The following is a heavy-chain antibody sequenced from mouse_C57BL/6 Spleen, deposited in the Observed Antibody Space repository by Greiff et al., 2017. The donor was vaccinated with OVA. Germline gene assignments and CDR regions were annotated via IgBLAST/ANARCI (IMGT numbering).Heavy chain of an antibody. CDR2: INPSNGGT. CDR3: ARRDYGSWDAMDY. D-gene: IGHD1-1*01. CDR1: GYTFTSYW. V-gene: IGHV1-53*01. J-gene: IGHJ4*01. Sequence: VKLQQPGTELVKPGASVKLSCKASGYTFTSYWMHWVKQRPGQGLEWIGNINPSNGGTNYNEKFKSKATLTVDKSSSTAYMQLSSLTSEDSAVYYCARRDYGSWDAMDYWGQGTSVTVSS.